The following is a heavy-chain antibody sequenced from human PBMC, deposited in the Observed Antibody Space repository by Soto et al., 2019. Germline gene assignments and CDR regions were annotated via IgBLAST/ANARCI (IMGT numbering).Heavy chain of an antibody. D-gene: IGHD3-9*01. V-gene: IGHV6-1*01. J-gene: IGHJ6*02. CDR1: GHSVSSHSAA. Sequence: SQTRSLTWAISGHSVSSHSAAWNWIRQSPSRGREWLGSTYYRAKWYNDYAVSVKSRITIKADTSKNQFSLQLNYVTPEDTAVYYCARDLCERRVRYFDGLPTQNDMDVWGQRWTVTVS. CDR2: TYYRAKWYN. CDR3: ARDLCERRVRYFDGLPTQNDMDV.